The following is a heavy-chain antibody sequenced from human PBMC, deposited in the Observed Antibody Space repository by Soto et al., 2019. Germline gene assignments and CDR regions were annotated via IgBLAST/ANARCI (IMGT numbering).Heavy chain of an antibody. J-gene: IGHJ3*01. V-gene: IGHV1-18*01. CDR1: GYTFTNYG. CDR2: ISTYNVNT. CDR3: ARVPGELHLLDAFDV. D-gene: IGHD1-7*01. Sequence: QIQLVQSGGEVKKPGASVNVSCKASGYTFTNYGIGWVRQAPGQGLEWMGWISTYNVNTSYAQNFQDRVTMTTDTSTSTAYMELKSLTSDDTAVYYCARVPGELHLLDAFDVWGQGTMLTVSS.